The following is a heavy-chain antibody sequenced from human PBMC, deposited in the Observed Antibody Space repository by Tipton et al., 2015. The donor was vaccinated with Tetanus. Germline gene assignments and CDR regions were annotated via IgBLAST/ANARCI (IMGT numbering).Heavy chain of an antibody. CDR1: GGSISSGDYY. Sequence: TLSLTCTVSGGSISSGDYYWSWIRQPPGKGLEWIGYIYYSGSTYYNPSLKSRVTISVDTSKNQFSLKLSSVTAADTAVYYCARARTRFYHYDSSGYHREINYFDYWGQGTLVTVSS. J-gene: IGHJ4*02. CDR2: IYYSGST. CDR3: ARARTRFYHYDSSGYHREINYFDY. D-gene: IGHD3-22*01. V-gene: IGHV4-30-4*01.